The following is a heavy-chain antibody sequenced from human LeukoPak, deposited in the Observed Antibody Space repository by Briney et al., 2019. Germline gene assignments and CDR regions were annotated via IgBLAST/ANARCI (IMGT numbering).Heavy chain of an antibody. CDR3: ARDRHDFWSGYYHDY. CDR2: IKQDGSEK. CDR1: GFTFSSYW. Sequence: GGSLRLSCAASGFTFSSYWMSWVRQAPGKGLEWVANIKQDGSEKYYVDSVKGRFTISRDNAKNSLYLQMNSLRAEDTAVYYCARDRHDFWSGYYHDYWGQGTLVTVSS. J-gene: IGHJ4*02. V-gene: IGHV3-7*01. D-gene: IGHD3-3*01.